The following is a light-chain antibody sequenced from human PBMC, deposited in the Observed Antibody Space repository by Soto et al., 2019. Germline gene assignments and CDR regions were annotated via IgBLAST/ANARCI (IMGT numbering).Light chain of an antibody. CDR3: QQYYSTPFT. J-gene: IGKJ3*01. V-gene: IGKV4-1*01. CDR2: WAS. Sequence: DIVLTQSPASLAVSLGERATIHCKSSQTIFYTSSNKNYLAWYQQRPGQPPKLLIYWASDRESGVPNRFSGSGSGTDFTLTISGLQAEDVAVYYCQQYYSTPFTFGPGTRLDIK. CDR1: QTIFYTSSNKNY.